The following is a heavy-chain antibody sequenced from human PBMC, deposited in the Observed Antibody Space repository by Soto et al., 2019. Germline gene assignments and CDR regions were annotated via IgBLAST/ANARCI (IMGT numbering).Heavy chain of an antibody. CDR3: ARGAGRGATSNGNWFEP. V-gene: IGHV4-39*01. J-gene: IGHJ5*02. CDR1: GGSISSSSYY. CDR2: IYYSGST. Sequence: SETLSLTCTVSGGSISSSSYYWGWIRQPPGKGLEWIGSIYYSGSTYYNPSLKSRVTISVDTSKNQFSLKLSSVTAADTAVYYCARGAGRGATSNGNWFEPWGQGTLVTVSS. D-gene: IGHD5-12*01.